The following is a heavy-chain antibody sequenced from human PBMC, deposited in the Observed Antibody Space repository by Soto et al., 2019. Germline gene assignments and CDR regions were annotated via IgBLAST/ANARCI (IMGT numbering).Heavy chain of an antibody. CDR1: GGSFSGYY. CDR3: ARGLGGCPWFDP. Sequence: SETLSLTCAVYGGSFSGYYWSWIRQPPGKGLEWIGEINHSGSTNYNPSLKSRVTISVDTSKNQFSLKLSSVTAADTAVYYCARGLGGCPWFDPWGQGNLVTVSS. CDR2: INHSGST. J-gene: IGHJ5*02. D-gene: IGHD3-10*01. V-gene: IGHV4-34*01.